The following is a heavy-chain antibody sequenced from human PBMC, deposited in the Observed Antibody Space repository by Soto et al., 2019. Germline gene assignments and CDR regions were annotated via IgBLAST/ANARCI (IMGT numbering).Heavy chain of an antibody. CDR2: ISSSSSYI. V-gene: IGHV3-21*01. J-gene: IGHJ4*02. CDR1: GFTFSSYS. Sequence: EVQLVESGGGLVKPGGSLRLSCAASGFTFSSYSMNWVRQAPGKGLEWVSSISSSSSYIYYADSVKGRFTISRDNAKNSRYLKMNSRRAEDTAVYDCARGPVLWFGEWCKYFEYGGQGTLVTVSS. D-gene: IGHD3-10*01. CDR3: ARGPVLWFGEWCKYFEY.